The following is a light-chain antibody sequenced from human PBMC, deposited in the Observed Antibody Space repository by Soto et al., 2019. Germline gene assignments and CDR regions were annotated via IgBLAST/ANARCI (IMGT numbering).Light chain of an antibody. CDR2: RAS. J-gene: IGKJ1*01. V-gene: IGKV3-15*01. Sequence: EIVMTQSPATLSVSSGERAAISGLASQSVISDLAWYQQKPGRAPRLLIYRASTRATGIPARFSGSGSGTEFTLTISSLQSEDFALYYCQHYDSWPWTFGQGTKVDIK. CDR1: QSVISD. CDR3: QHYDSWPWT.